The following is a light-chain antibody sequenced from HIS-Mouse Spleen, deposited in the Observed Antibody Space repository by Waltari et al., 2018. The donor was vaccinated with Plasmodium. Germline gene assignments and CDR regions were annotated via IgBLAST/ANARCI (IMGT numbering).Light chain of an antibody. Sequence: QSALTQPASVSGSPGQSITISCTGTSSDVGGYNYVSWYQQHPGKAPKLMSYEVSNRPSGVSKRFSGSKSGNTASLTISGLQAEDEADYYCSSYTSSSTWVFGGGTKLTVL. V-gene: IGLV2-14*01. CDR1: SSDVGGYNY. CDR3: SSYTSSSTWV. CDR2: EVS. J-gene: IGLJ3*02.